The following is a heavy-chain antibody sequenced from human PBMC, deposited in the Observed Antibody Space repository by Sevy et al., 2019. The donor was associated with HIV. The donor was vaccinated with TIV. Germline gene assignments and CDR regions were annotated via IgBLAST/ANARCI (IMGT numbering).Heavy chain of an antibody. Sequence: GGSLRLSCAASGFTFSSYSMNWVRQAPGKGLEWVSSISVSSNYIYYADSMKGRFTISRDNAKNSLYLQMNSLRAEDTAVYYCARRDCTITSCHRGDAFDIWGQGTMVTVSS. CDR2: ISVSSNYI. CDR3: ARRDCTITSCHRGDAFDI. D-gene: IGHD2-2*01. V-gene: IGHV3-21*01. CDR1: GFTFSSYS. J-gene: IGHJ3*02.